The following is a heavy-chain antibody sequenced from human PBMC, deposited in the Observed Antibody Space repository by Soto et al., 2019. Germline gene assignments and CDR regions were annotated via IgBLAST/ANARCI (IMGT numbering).Heavy chain of an antibody. CDR1: GFTFSDYS. CDR3: ARDKDWAFDY. D-gene: IGHD3-9*01. J-gene: IGHJ4*02. CDR2: IFVSSIPI. V-gene: IGHV3-48*04. Sequence: EVQLVESGGGSVQPGGSLRLSCVVSGFTFSDYSMVWFRQAPGKGLEWVSYIFVSSIPIYYVDSVKGRFTVSRDNSQNSLVLLLNSLRAEDTAVDYCARDKDWAFDYWGQGTLVTVSS.